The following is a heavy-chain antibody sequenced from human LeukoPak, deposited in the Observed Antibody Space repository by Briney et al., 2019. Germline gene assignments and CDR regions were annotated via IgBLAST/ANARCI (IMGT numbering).Heavy chain of an antibody. D-gene: IGHD3-22*01. V-gene: IGHV5-51*01. J-gene: IGHJ4*02. CDR2: IYPDDSDT. CDR3: ARYESSFYFDF. Sequence: GESLKISCKGSGYSFTSDWIGWVRQMPGKGLEWMGIIYPDDSDTRYSPSFEGQVTISVDKSISTAYLHWSSLKASDTAMYYCARYESSFYFDFWGQGTLVTVSP. CDR1: GYSFTSDW.